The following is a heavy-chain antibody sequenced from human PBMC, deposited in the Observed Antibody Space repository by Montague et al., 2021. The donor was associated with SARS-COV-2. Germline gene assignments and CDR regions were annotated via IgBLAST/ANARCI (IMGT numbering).Heavy chain of an antibody. CDR2: INHNGST. V-gene: IGHV4-34*01. D-gene: IGHD6-13*01. CDR3: ARGHYSSSWYGIRYYFDY. Sequence: SETLSLTCAVCGGSFSGYYGSWIRQTPGKGLEWIGEINHNGSTNYNPSLKSRVTISVDTSKNQFSLKLSSVTAADTAVYYCARGHYSSSWYGIRYYFDYWGQGTLVTVSS. CDR1: GGSFSGYY. J-gene: IGHJ4*02.